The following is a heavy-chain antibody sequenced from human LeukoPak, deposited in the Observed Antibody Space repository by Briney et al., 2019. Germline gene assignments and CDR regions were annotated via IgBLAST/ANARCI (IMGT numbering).Heavy chain of an antibody. D-gene: IGHD3-10*01. CDR2: INHSGST. Sequence: SETLSLTCAVYGGSFSGYYWSWIRQPPGRGLEWIGEINHSGSTNYNPSLKSRVTISVDTSKNQFSLKLSSVTAADTAVYYCARHRYYGSGKDVWGQGTRSPSP. J-gene: IGHJ6*02. CDR1: GGSFSGYY. V-gene: IGHV4-34*01. CDR3: ARHRYYGSGKDV.